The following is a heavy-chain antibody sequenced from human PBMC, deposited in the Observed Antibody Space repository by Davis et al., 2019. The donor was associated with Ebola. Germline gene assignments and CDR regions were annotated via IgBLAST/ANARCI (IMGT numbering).Heavy chain of an antibody. Sequence: PGGSLRLSCAASGFTFSNYIMSWVRQSPGKGLEWVSSISDNNGATYYADSVKGRFTVSRDNAKNTRYLQMNSLRAEDTAVYYCARGGTTVTTPLDYWGQGTQVTVSS. CDR3: ARGGTTVTTPLDY. D-gene: IGHD4-11*01. CDR1: GFTFSNYI. CDR2: ISDNNGAT. J-gene: IGHJ4*02. V-gene: IGHV3-23*01.